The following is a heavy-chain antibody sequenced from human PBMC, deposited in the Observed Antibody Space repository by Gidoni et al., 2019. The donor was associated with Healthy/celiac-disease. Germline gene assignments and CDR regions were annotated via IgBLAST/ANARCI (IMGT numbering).Heavy chain of an antibody. CDR3: TTWIRIMITFGGVIGRPFDY. CDR2: IKSKTDGGTT. Sequence: EVQLVESGGGLVKPWRSLSLSCAASGLPSRNAWLSRVRQAPGKGVEWVGRIKSKTDGGTTDYAAPVKGRFTISREDSKNTLYLQMNSLKTEDTAVYYCTTWIRIMITFGGVIGRPFDYWGQGTLVTVSS. J-gene: IGHJ4*02. D-gene: IGHD3-16*02. CDR1: GLPSRNAW. V-gene: IGHV3-15*01.